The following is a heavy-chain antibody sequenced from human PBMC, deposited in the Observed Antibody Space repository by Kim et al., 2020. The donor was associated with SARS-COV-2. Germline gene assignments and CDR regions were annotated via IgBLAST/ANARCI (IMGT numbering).Heavy chain of an antibody. CDR1: GYTFTSYY. V-gene: IGHV1-46*01. D-gene: IGHD2-15*01. CDR2: INPSGGST. Sequence: ASVKVSCKASGYTFTSYYMHWVRQAPGQGLEWMGIINPSGGSTSYAQKFQGRVTMTRDTSTSTVYMELSSLRSEDTAVYYCARGGLVVAASPEQKRVNGMDVWGQGTTVTVSS. CDR3: ARGGLVVAASPEQKRVNGMDV. J-gene: IGHJ6*02.